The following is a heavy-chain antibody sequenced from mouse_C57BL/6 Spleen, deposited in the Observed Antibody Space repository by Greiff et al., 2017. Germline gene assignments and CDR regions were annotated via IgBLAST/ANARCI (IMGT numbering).Heavy chain of an antibody. CDR2: ISSGGSYT. V-gene: IGHV5-6*01. CDR1: GFTFSSYG. CDR3: ARHGEGYAMDY. J-gene: IGHJ4*01. Sequence: EVQVVESGGDLVKPGGSLKLSCAASGFTFSSYGMSWVRQTPDKRLEWVATISSGGSYTYYPDKVKGRVTISRDNAKNTLYLQMSSLKSEDTAMYYCARHGEGYAMDYWGQGTSVTVSS.